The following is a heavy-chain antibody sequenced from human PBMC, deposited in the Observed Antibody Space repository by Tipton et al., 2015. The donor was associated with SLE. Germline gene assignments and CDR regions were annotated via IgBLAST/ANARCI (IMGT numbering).Heavy chain of an antibody. CDR2: ISWNSGSI. CDR3: AKDIGGNIDYTSGWDGGFDH. CDR1: GFTFDDHA. D-gene: IGHD6-19*01. V-gene: IGHV3-9*01. Sequence: SLRLSCAASGFTFDDHAMHWVRQVPGKGLEWVSGISWNSGSIGYADSVKGRFTISRDNAKNSLYLQMNSLRAEDTAFYYCAKDIGGNIDYTSGWDGGFDHWGQGTLVTVSS. J-gene: IGHJ4*02.